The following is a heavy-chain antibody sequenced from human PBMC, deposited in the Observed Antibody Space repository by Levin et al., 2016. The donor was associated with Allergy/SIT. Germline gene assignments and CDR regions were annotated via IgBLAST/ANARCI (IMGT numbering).Heavy chain of an antibody. D-gene: IGHD2-21*01. J-gene: IGHJ4*02. Sequence: WIRQPPGKGLEWIGYIYHSGSTYYNPSLKSRVTISVDTSKNQFSLKLSSVTAADTAVYYCARDRSFGGDRYYFDYWGQGTLVTVSS. CDR3: ARDRSFGGDRYYFDY. CDR2: IYHSGST. V-gene: IGHV4-31*02.